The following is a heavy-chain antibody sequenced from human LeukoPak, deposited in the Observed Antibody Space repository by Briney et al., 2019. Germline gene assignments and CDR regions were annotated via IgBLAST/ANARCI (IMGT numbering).Heavy chain of an antibody. D-gene: IGHD5-18*01. Sequence: GGSLRLSCAVSGFTFSSYWMSWVRQAPGKGLEWVANIKQDGSENSYVDSVKGRFTISRDNAKNSLYLQMNSLRAEDTAVYYCARDPPYYSYGYHYYMDVWGKGTTVTVSS. CDR2: IKQDGSEN. CDR1: GFTFSSYW. CDR3: ARDPPYYSYGYHYYMDV. J-gene: IGHJ6*03. V-gene: IGHV3-7*01.